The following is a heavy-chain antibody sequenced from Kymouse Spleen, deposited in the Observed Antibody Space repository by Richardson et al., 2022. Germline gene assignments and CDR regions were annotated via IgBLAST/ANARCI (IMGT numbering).Heavy chain of an antibody. Sequence: QVQLVESGGGVVQPGRSLRLSCAASGFTFSSYGMHWVRQAPGKGLEWVAVISYDGSNKYYADSVKGRFTISRDNSKNTLYLQMNSLRAEDTAVYYCAKGGTGTTADYWGQGTLVTVSS. V-gene: IGHV3-30*18. J-gene: IGHJ4*02. D-gene: IGHD1-7*01. CDR3: AKGGTGTTADY. CDR2: ISYDGSNK. CDR1: GFTFSSYG.